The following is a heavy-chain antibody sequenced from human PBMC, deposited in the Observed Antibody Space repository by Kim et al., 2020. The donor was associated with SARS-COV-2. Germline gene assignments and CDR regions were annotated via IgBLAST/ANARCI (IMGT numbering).Heavy chain of an antibody. J-gene: IGHJ5*02. CDR1: GYTFTSYQ. D-gene: IGHD2-21*02. CDR3: ARGAGWVTRGGWSDP. Sequence: ASVKVSCKASGYTFTSYQINWVRQAPGQGLEWMGWMNPNSGDTGYAQKFQGRVTMTRDTSITTAYMELSSLRYEDTAVYYCARGAGWVTRGGWSDPWGQGTLVTVSS. CDR2: MNPNSGDT. V-gene: IGHV1-8*01.